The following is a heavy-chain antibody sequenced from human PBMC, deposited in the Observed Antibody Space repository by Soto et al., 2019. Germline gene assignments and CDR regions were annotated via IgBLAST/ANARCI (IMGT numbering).Heavy chain of an antibody. CDR3: ARGTGWRVDY. CDR1: GFTFSDYS. V-gene: IGHV3-48*02. D-gene: IGHD2-15*01. CDR2: ISSTSTTM. Sequence: EVQLVESGGGLVQPGGSLRLSCAASGFTFSDYSMNWVRQAPGKGLEWVSYISSTSTTMYYADSVKGRFTISRDNAKNSLYLQMNSLRDEDTAVYFCARGTGWRVDYWGQGTLVTVSS. J-gene: IGHJ4*02.